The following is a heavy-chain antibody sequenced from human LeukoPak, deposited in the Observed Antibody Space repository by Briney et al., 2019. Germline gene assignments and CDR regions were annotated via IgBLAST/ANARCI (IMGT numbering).Heavy chain of an antibody. CDR1: GFTFSSYG. CDR3: AREARAYYGMDV. Sequence: GRSLRLSCEASGFTFSSYGMHWVRQAPGKGLEWVAVISYDGSNKYYADSVKGRFTISRDNSKNTLYLQMNSLRAEDTAVYYCAREARAYYGMDVWGQGTTVTVSS. V-gene: IGHV3-30*19. CDR2: ISYDGSNK. J-gene: IGHJ6*02.